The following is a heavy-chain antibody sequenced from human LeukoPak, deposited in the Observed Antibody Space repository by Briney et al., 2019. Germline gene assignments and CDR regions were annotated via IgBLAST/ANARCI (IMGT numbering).Heavy chain of an antibody. J-gene: IGHJ4*02. CDR1: GGSISSYY. V-gene: IGHV4-4*09. CDR3: AGTEVGATFVYY. D-gene: IGHD1-26*01. Sequence: SETLSLTCTVSGGSISSYYWSWIRQPPGKGLEWIGYIYTSGSTNYNPSLKSRVTISVDTSKNQFSLKLSSVTAADAAVYYCAGTEVGATFVYYWGQGTLVTVSS. CDR2: IYTSGST.